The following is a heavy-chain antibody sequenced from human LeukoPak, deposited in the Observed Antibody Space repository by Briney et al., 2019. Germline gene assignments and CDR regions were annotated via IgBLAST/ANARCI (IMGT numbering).Heavy chain of an antibody. CDR3: ARGAYGSGSKGWFDP. V-gene: IGHV4-4*02. CDR2: ISLRGRT. J-gene: IGHJ5*02. CDR1: GGSITTTNF. Sequence: SSETLSLTCGVSGGSITTTNFWSWVRQPPGGGLEWIGEISLRGRTQYNPSLKSRVNISIDESKNHLYLSLASVTAADTAVYYCARGAYGSGSKGWFDPWGQGTLVTVSS. D-gene: IGHD3-10*01.